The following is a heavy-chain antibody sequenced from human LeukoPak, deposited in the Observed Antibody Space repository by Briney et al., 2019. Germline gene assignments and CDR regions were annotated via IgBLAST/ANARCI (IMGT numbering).Heavy chain of an antibody. CDR3: ARDLSLGRHDDGEPFDS. V-gene: IGHV1-18*01. CDR1: GYTFTNHG. Sequence: ASVKVSCKTSGYTFTNHGISWVRQAPGQGLEWMGWISGYNGNTNYVQKFRGRITMTTDTSTSTAYLQLRSLSSDDTALYYCARDLSLGRHDDGEPFDSWGLGTLVTVSS. D-gene: IGHD4-17*01. J-gene: IGHJ4*02. CDR2: ISGYNGNT.